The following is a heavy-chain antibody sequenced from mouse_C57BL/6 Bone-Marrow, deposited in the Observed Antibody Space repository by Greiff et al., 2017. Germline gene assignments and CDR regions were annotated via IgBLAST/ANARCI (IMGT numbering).Heavy chain of an antibody. V-gene: IGHV5-6*01. CDR3: ARRYGSSDWYFDV. CDR2: ISSGGSYT. Sequence: EVHLVESGGDLVKPGGSLKLSCAASGFTFSSYGMSWVRQTPDKRLEWVATISSGGSYTYYPDSVKGRFTISRDNDKNPLYLQMSSLKSEDTAMYYYARRYGSSDWYFDVWGKGTTVTVSS. CDR1: GFTFSSYG. J-gene: IGHJ1*03. D-gene: IGHD1-1*01.